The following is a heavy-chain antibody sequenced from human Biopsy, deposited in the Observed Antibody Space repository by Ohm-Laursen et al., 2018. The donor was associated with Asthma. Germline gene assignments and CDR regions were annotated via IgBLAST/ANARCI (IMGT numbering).Heavy chain of an antibody. Sequence: RSLRLSCTASGFSSSNFAIHWVRQAPGKGLEWVGVISKDASTQDYADSVKGRFTMARDNSKNTLDLQMNSLREEDTAVYYCVRDGTDDAFDIWGQGTVVSVSS. J-gene: IGHJ3*02. CDR1: GFSSSNFA. D-gene: IGHD1-1*01. CDR2: ISKDASTQ. CDR3: VRDGTDDAFDI. V-gene: IGHV3-30*01.